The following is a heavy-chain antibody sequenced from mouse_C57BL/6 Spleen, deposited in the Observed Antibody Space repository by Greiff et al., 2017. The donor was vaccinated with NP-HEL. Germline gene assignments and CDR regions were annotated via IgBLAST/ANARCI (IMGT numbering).Heavy chain of an antibody. V-gene: IGHV1-76*01. J-gene: IGHJ4*01. CDR2: IYPGSGNT. CDR3: ARCNYEEVYSMDY. CDR1: GYTFTDYY. Sequence: QVQLQQSGAELVRPGASVKLSCKASGYTFTDYYINWVKQRPGQGLEWIARIYPGSGNTYYNAKFKGKATLTADTSSSIAYMQLSSLTSEDSAVYFCARCNYEEVYSMDYWGQGTSVTVSS. D-gene: IGHD2-1*01.